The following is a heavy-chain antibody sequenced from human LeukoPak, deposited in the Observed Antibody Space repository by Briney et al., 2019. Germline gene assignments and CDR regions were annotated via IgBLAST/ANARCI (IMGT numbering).Heavy chain of an antibody. V-gene: IGHV4-39*01. D-gene: IGHD3-16*01. J-gene: IGHJ5*02. CDR3: ARHGVVTWFDP. Sequence: SSETLSLTCTVSGGSISSGDYYWSWIRQPPGKGLEWIGSIYHSGSTNYNPSLKSRVIMSVDTSKNQFSVKLRSVTAADTAVYYCARHGVVTWFDPWGQGTLVTVSS. CDR2: IYHSGST. CDR1: GGSISSGDYY.